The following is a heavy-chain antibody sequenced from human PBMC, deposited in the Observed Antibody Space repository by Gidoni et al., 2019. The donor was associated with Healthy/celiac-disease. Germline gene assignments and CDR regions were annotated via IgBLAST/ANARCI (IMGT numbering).Heavy chain of an antibody. CDR3: ARHQKGGGFNFDY. J-gene: IGHJ4*02. Sequence: QLQLQESGPGLVKPSETLSLTCTVSGGSIRSSSYYWGWIRQPPGKGLEWIGSIYYSGSTYYNPSLKSRVTISVDTSKNQFSLKLSSVTAADTAVYYCARHQKGGGFNFDYWGQGTLVTVSS. V-gene: IGHV4-39*01. D-gene: IGHD3-16*01. CDR2: IYYSGST. CDR1: GGSIRSSSYY.